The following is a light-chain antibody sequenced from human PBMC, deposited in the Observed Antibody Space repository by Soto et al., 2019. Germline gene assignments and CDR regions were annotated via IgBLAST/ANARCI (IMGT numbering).Light chain of an antibody. J-gene: IGLJ1*01. CDR2: DDS. V-gene: IGLV3-21*02. CDR3: QAWDSSTCV. Sequence: SYELTQPPSVSVAPGQTARITCGGNNIGSKGVHWYQQKPGQAPVLVVYDDSDRPSGIPERFSGSNSGNTATLTISGTQAMDEADYYCQAWDSSTCVFGTGTKVTVL. CDR1: NIGSKG.